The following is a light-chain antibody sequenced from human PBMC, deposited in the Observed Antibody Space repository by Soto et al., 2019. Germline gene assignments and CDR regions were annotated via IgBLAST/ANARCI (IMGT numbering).Light chain of an antibody. V-gene: IGKV3-20*01. CDR3: EQYGSSPRT. J-gene: IGKJ1*01. CDR2: GVS. CDR1: QSVSSIY. Sequence: EIVLTQSPGTLSLSPLERATLSCRSSQSVSSIYFAWYQQKRGQAPRLLIYGVSSRATGIPDRFSGSGSGTDFTLTISRPEPEDSAVYYCEQYGSSPRTFGQGTKVDIK.